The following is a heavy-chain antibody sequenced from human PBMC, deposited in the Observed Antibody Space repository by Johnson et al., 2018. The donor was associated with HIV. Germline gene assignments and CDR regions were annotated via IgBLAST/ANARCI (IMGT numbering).Heavy chain of an antibody. CDR3: ARRLAQGSPIEYYVGAFDI. Sequence: QVQLVESGGGLVKPGGSLRLSCRASGFPFSNAWMNWVRQAPGKGLEWVSYISSSGSTIYYADSVKGRFTISRDNAKNSLYLQMNSLRAEDTALDYCARRLAQGSPIEYYVGAFDIWGQGTMVTVSS. D-gene: IGHD3-10*02. V-gene: IGHV3-11*01. CDR1: GFPFSNAW. CDR2: ISSSGSTI. J-gene: IGHJ3*02.